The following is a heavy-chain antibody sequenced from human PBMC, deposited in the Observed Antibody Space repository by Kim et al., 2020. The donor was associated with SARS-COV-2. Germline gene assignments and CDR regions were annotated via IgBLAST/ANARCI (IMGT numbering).Heavy chain of an antibody. Sequence: KGRFTISRDNAKNSLYLQMNSLRAEDTAVYYCARGPITFGGVIVFAFDIWGQGTMVTVSS. V-gene: IGHV3-11*06. D-gene: IGHD3-16*02. CDR3: ARGPITFGGVIVFAFDI. J-gene: IGHJ3*02.